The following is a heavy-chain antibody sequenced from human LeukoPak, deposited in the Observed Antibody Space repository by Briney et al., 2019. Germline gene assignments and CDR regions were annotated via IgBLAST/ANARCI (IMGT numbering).Heavy chain of an antibody. CDR1: GLTVSTDY. Sequence: GGSLRLSCAASGLTVSTDYMSWVRQAPGKGLEWVSVIFPSHSTYYADSVKGRFTISRDNSKNTLYLQMNSLRAEDTAVYYCARDNSGPAYYYYYGMDVWGQGTTVTVSS. D-gene: IGHD1-26*01. CDR2: IFPSHST. V-gene: IGHV3-53*01. J-gene: IGHJ6*02. CDR3: ARDNSGPAYYYYYGMDV.